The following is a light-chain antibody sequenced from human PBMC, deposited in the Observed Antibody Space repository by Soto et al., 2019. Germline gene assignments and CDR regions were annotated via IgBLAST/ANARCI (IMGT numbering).Light chain of an antibody. Sequence: DIQMTQSPSSLSSSVGYRFAITCLASQAIGNYLAWVQKKPWKAPRSLMYSTSTLQTGVPSRFSGSGSGTEFTLTISSLQPEDFATYYCHQYNSYPLTFGQGTRLEIK. J-gene: IGKJ5*01. V-gene: IGKV1-16*01. CDR3: HQYNSYPLT. CDR2: STS. CDR1: QAIGNY.